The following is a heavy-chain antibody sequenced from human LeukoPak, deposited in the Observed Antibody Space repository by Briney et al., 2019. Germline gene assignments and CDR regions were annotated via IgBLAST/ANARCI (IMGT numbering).Heavy chain of an antibody. CDR3: ASPRLVPLDAFDL. CDR2: TSAYNGNT. V-gene: IGHV1-18*01. Sequence: GASVKVSCKASGYTFTSYGISWVRQAPGQGLEWMGWTSAYNGNTNYAQKLQGRVTMTTDTSTSTAYMELRSLRSDDTAVYYCASPRLVPLDAFDLWGQGTMVTVSS. CDR1: GYTFTSYG. D-gene: IGHD6-19*01. J-gene: IGHJ3*01.